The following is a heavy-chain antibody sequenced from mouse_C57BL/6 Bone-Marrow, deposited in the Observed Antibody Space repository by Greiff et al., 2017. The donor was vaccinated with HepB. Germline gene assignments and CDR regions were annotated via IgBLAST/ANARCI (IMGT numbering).Heavy chain of an antibody. V-gene: IGHV1-74*01. J-gene: IGHJ1*03. CDR2: IHPSDSDT. CDR3: AILLLRGVRATASYWYFDV. Sequence: QVQLQQPGAELVKPGASVKVSCKASGYTFTSYWMHWVKQRPGQGLEWIGRIHPSDSDTNYNQKFKGKATLTVDKSSSTAYMQLSSLTSEDSAVYYCAILLLRGVRATASYWYFDVWGTGTTVTVSS. CDR1: GYTFTSYW. D-gene: IGHD1-1*01.